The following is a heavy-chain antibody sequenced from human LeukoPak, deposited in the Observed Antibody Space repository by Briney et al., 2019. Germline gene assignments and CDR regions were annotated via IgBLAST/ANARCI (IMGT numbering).Heavy chain of an antibody. D-gene: IGHD2-2*01. CDR1: GFTFSDYY. CDR2: ISSSGSTI. Sequence: GGSLRLSCAASGFTFSDYYMSWIRQAPGKGLEWVSYISSSGSTIYYADSVKGRFTISRDNAKNSLYLQMNSLRAEDTAVYYSASSYGTGVVPAARERRFDYWGQGTLVTVSS. CDR3: ASSYGTGVVPAARERRFDY. J-gene: IGHJ4*02. V-gene: IGHV3-11*01.